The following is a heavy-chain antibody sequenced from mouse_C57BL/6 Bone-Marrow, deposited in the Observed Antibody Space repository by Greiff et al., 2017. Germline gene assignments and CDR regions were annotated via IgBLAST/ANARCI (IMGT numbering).Heavy chain of an antibody. CDR3: TRWYGSSYFDY. D-gene: IGHD1-1*01. J-gene: IGHJ2*01. Sequence: VRLQQSGAELVRPGASVTLSCKASGYTFTDYEMHWVKQTPVHGLEWIGAIDPETGGTAYNQKFKGKAILTADKSSSTAYMELRSLTSEDSAVYYCTRWYGSSYFDYWGQGTTLTVSS. CDR1: GYTFTDYE. V-gene: IGHV1-15*01. CDR2: IDPETGGT.